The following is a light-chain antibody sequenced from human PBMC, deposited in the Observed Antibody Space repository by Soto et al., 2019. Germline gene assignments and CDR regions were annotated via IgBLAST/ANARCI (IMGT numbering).Light chain of an antibody. CDR3: RQRTNWPRGT. Sequence: EIVLTQSPATLSLSPGERATLSCRASQSVGSFLAWYQQKPGQAPRVLIHDASNRAPGIPARFSGSGSGTDFTLTISSLEPEDVAVYYCRQRTNWPRGTFGQGTKLEIK. V-gene: IGKV3-11*01. J-gene: IGKJ2*02. CDR1: QSVGSF. CDR2: DAS.